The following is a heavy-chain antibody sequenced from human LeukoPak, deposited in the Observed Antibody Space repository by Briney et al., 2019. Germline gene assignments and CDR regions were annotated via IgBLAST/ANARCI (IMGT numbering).Heavy chain of an antibody. J-gene: IGHJ6*03. Sequence: GGSLRLSCVASGITFSIYSMNWVRQAPGKGLEWVSGISGSGGSTYYADSVKGRFTISRDNSKNTLYLQMNSLRAEDTAVYYCAKGSGWEMSYYYYYMDVWGKGTTVTISS. CDR1: GITFSIYS. D-gene: IGHD1-26*01. CDR3: AKGSGWEMSYYYYYMDV. V-gene: IGHV3-23*01. CDR2: ISGSGGST.